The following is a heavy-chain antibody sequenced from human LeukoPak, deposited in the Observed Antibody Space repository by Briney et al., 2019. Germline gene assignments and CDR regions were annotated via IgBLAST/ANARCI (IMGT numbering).Heavy chain of an antibody. V-gene: IGHV3-23*01. Sequence: PSETLSLTCTVSGGSVSSGSYYWSWIRQPPGKGLEWISGISGSGASTYYADSVKGRFTISRDDSRNTLYLQMNSLRGDDTAVYYCAKDVGKWESLHFFDYWGQGTLVTVSS. CDR1: GGSVSSGSYY. D-gene: IGHD1-26*01. CDR3: AKDVGKWESLHFFDY. J-gene: IGHJ4*02. CDR2: ISGSGAST.